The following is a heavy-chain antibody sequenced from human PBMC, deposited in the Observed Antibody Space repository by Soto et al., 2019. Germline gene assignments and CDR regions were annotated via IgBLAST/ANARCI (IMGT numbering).Heavy chain of an antibody. J-gene: IGHJ4*02. CDR3: ARQSGYDLDFDY. CDR1: GGSISSYY. V-gene: IGHV4-59*01. CDR2: MYYSGST. D-gene: IGHD5-12*01. Sequence: QVQLQESGPGLVKPSETLSLTCTVSGGSISSYYWSWIRQPPGKGLEWIGYMYYSGSTNYNPFLKSRVTISVDTSKNQFSLKLSSVTAADSAVYYCARQSGYDLDFDYWGQGTLVTVSS.